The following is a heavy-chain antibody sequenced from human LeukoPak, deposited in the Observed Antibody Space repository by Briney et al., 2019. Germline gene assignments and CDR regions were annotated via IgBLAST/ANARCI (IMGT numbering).Heavy chain of an antibody. V-gene: IGHV1-8*01. J-gene: IGHJ5*02. D-gene: IGHD3-22*01. CDR1: GYTFTSYD. CDR2: MNPNSGNT. Sequence: ASVKVSCKASGYTFTSYDINWVRQATGQGLEWRGWMNPNSGNTGYAQKFQGRVTMTRNTSISTAYMELSSLRSEDTAVYYCARGRDADYYDSSGYYSRFDPWGQGTLVTVSS. CDR3: ARGRDADYYDSSGYYSRFDP.